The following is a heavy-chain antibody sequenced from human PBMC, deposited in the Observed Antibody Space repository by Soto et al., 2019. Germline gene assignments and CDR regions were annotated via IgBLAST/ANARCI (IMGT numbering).Heavy chain of an antibody. V-gene: IGHV1-69*13. Sequence: ASVKVPCKASGGTFSSYAISWVRQAPGQGLEWMGGIIPIFGTANYAQKFQGRVTITADESTSTAYMELSSLRSEDTAVYYCARDNAVAGVKENYYYYGMDVWGQGTTVTVSS. CDR2: IIPIFGTA. CDR3: ARDNAVAGVKENYYYYGMDV. CDR1: GGTFSSYA. D-gene: IGHD6-19*01. J-gene: IGHJ6*02.